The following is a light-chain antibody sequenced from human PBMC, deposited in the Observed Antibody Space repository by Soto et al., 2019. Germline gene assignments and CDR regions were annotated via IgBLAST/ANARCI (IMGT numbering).Light chain of an antibody. CDR1: QSVSSSY. CDR3: QQYGSSPVT. J-gene: IGKJ2*01. CDR2: GAS. Sequence: EIVLTQSPGTLSLSPGERATLSCRASQSVSSSYLAWYQQKPGQAPRLLIYGASSRATGIPDRLSGSGSGTDFTLTISRLEPEDFAVYYCQQYGSSPVTFGQGTKLEIK. V-gene: IGKV3-20*01.